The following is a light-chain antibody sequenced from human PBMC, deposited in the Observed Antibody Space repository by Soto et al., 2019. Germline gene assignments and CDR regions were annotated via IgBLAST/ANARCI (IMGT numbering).Light chain of an antibody. CDR3: CSYAGSIYV. CDR2: DVS. J-gene: IGLJ1*01. V-gene: IGLV2-11*01. CDR1: SSDVGGYNH. Sequence: HSVLTQPRSVSGSPGQSVTISCTGTSSDVGGYNHVSWYQQHPGKAPKLMIYDVSKRPSGVPDRFSGSKSGNTASLTISGLQAEDEADYYCCSYAGSIYVFGTGTKLTVL.